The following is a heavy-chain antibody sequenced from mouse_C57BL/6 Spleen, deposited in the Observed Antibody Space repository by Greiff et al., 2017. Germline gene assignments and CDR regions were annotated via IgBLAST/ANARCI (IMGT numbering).Heavy chain of an antibody. D-gene: IGHD1-1*01. CDR3: AREEYYGSSSDC. CDR1: GYAFSSSW. Sequence: QVQLQQSGPELVKPGASVKISCKASGYAFSSSWMNWVKQRPGKGLEWIGRIYPGDGDTNYNGKFKGKATLTADKSSSTAYMQISSLTSEDSAVYFCAREEYYGSSSDCWGQGTTLTVSS. V-gene: IGHV1-82*01. J-gene: IGHJ2*01. CDR2: IYPGDGDT.